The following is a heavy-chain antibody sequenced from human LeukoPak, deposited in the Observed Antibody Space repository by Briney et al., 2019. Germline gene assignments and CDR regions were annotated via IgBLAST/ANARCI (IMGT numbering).Heavy chain of an antibody. J-gene: IGHJ4*02. Sequence: GESLKIPCKGSGYSFTSYWIGWVRQMPGKGLEWMGIIYPGDSDTRYSPSFQGQVTISADRSISTAYLQWSSLKASDTAMYYCARQDRRNYYDSSGYYNFDYWGQGTLVTVSS. CDR2: IYPGDSDT. CDR1: GYSFTSYW. V-gene: IGHV5-51*01. D-gene: IGHD3-22*01. CDR3: ARQDRRNYYDSSGYYNFDY.